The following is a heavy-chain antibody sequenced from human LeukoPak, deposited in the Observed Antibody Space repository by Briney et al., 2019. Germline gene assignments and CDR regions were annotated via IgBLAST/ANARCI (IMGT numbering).Heavy chain of an antibody. Sequence: PSETLSLTCNVSGGSIRGYYWSWIRQPPGKGLEWIGYIYYNGNTGYNPSLKSRVTISVDTSKNQFSLKLSSVTAADTAVYFCARGGSWTYYNWAGWFDPWGQGTLVTVSS. CDR3: ARGGSWTYYNWAGWFDP. V-gene: IGHV4-59*01. D-gene: IGHD3-10*01. J-gene: IGHJ5*02. CDR1: GGSIRGYY. CDR2: IYYNGNT.